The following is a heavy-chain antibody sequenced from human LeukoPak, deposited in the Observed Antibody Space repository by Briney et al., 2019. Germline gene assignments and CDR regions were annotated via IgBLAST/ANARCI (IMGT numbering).Heavy chain of an antibody. CDR2: INSEGSVT. V-gene: IGHV3-74*03. D-gene: IGHD3-10*01. J-gene: IGHJ6*02. Sequence: PGESLRLSCAASGFTFNNYWMHWVRQAPGKGLVWVSRINSEGSVTADADSVKGRFTISRDNAKNTLYLQMNSLRAEDTAVYYCARDRGRFYYNGLDICGQGTTVTVSS. CDR3: ARDRGRFYYNGLDI. CDR1: GFTFNNYW.